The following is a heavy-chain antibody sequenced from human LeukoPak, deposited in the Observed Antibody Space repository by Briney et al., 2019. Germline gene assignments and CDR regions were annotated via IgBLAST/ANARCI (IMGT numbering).Heavy chain of an antibody. Sequence: SQTLSLTCTLPGGSISSGGYYWSWIRQHPGKGLEWIGYIYYSGSTYYNPSLKSRVTISVDTSKNQFSLKLSSVTAADTAVYNCASLYRGYYYYYMDVWGKGTTVTVSS. CDR1: GGSISSGGYY. CDR3: ASLYRGYYYYYMDV. D-gene: IGHD1-14*01. J-gene: IGHJ6*03. V-gene: IGHV4-31*03. CDR2: IYYSGST.